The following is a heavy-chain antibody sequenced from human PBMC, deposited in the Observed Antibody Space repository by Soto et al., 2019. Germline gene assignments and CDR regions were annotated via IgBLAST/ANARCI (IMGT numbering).Heavy chain of an antibody. CDR3: ATSFPGKEEYSFDY. J-gene: IGHJ4*02. V-gene: IGHV4-34*01. D-gene: IGHD6-6*01. CDR1: GESFSGHI. Sequence: SETLSLTCAVYGESFSGHIWTWIRQTPGKGLQWIGHINHSGSANYNPSLKSRVTISVDTSNSQFSLKLSSVTAADTAVYYCATSFPGKEEYSFDYWGQGTLVTVSS. CDR2: INHSGSA.